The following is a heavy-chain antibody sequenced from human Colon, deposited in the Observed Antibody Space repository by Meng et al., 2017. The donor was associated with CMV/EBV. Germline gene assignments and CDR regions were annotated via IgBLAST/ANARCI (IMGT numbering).Heavy chain of an antibody. Sequence: GGSLRLSCAASGFTFSDYYMSWIRQAPGKGLEWVSYISSSGSTIYYADSVKGRFTISRDNAKNSLYLQMNSLRAEDTAVYYCASHITIFGVPYPNSWFDPWGQGTLVTVSS. D-gene: IGHD3-3*01. CDR3: ASHITIFGVPYPNSWFDP. CDR1: GFTFSDYY. J-gene: IGHJ5*02. CDR2: ISSSGSTI. V-gene: IGHV3-11*04.